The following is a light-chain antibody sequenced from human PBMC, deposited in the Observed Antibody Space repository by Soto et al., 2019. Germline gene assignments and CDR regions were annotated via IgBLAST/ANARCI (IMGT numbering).Light chain of an antibody. J-gene: IGLJ2*01. Sequence: QSVLTQPPSASGTPGQRVTISCSGSSSNIGTNTVNWYQHLPGSAPKLLIYSNNQRPSGVPDRFSGSQSGTSASLAISGLQPDDEADYYCEAWDGSLNAVLFGGGTKPTVL. CDR3: EAWDGSLNAVL. CDR2: SNN. V-gene: IGLV1-44*01. CDR1: SSNIGTNT.